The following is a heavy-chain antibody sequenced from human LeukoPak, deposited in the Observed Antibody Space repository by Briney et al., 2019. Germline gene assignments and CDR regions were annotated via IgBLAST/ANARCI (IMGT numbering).Heavy chain of an antibody. CDR3: TRHSDFWSGYQTVVWFDP. D-gene: IGHD3-3*01. CDR1: GFTFSSYS. CDR2: ISSSSSYI. J-gene: IGHJ5*02. Sequence: PGGSLRLSCAASGFTFSSYSMNWVRQGPGKGPEWVSSISSSSSYIYYADSVKGRFTISRDNAKNSLYLQMNSLKTKDTAVYYCTRHSDFWSGYQTVVWFDPWGQGTLVTVSS. V-gene: IGHV3-21*03.